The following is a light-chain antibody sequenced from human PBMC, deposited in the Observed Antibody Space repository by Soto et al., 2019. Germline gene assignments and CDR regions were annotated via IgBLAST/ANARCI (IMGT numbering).Light chain of an antibody. J-gene: IGLJ3*02. CDR1: DNDVGCYDF. V-gene: IGLV2-14*01. CDR3: CSHSTYIASL. Sequence: QSARTQSASVSGSPGQSITISGTGTDNDVGCYDFVSWYQQHPGRAPKLLIHQVTIRLSGISSRFSGSKSGKTASLTITGLQPEDEDMYFCCSHSTYIASLFGGGTKLTVL. CDR2: QVT.